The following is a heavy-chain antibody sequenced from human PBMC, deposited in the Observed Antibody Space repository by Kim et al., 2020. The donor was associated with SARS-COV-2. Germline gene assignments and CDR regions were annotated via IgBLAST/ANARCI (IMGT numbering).Heavy chain of an antibody. CDR3: AKRQYSSSMLGSYSWNPDY. D-gene: IGHD6-6*01. J-gene: IGHJ4*02. Sequence: GGSLRLSCAASGFTFSSYGMHWVRQAPGKGLEWVAVISYDGSNKYYADSVKGRFTISRDNSKNTLYLQMNSLRAEDTAVYYCAKRQYSSSMLGSYSWNPDYWGQGTLVTVSS. CDR2: ISYDGSNK. V-gene: IGHV3-30*18. CDR1: GFTFSSYG.